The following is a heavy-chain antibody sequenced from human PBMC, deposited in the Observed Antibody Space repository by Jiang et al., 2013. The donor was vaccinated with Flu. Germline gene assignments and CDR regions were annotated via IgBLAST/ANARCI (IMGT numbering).Heavy chain of an antibody. CDR2: MNPNTGDT. CDR1: GYTFTTCD. J-gene: IGHJ4*02. CDR3: ARALTTMNY. Sequence: SGAEVKKPGASVKVSCKASGYTFTTCDINWVRRATGQGLEWMGWMNPNTGDTVYAQKFQGRVTMTRNTSISTAYMELSSLRSDDTAIYYCARALTTMNYWGQGALVTGLL. D-gene: IGHD4-17*01. V-gene: IGHV1-8*01.